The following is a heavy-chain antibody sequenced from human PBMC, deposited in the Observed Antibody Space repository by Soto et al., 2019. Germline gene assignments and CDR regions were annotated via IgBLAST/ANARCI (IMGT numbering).Heavy chain of an antibody. CDR2: ILPMFGTA. V-gene: IGHV1-69*01. Sequence: QVQLVQSGAEVKKPGSSVKVSCKASGDTFSSYAINWVRQAPGQGLEWMGGILPMFGTANYSQKFKGRVTITEGESTSTVYLELSSLSSEDTAVYYCARVGPAHYYDSSGYYSPLDYWGQGTLVTVSS. J-gene: IGHJ4*02. CDR1: GDTFSSYA. D-gene: IGHD3-22*01. CDR3: ARVGPAHYYDSSGYYSPLDY.